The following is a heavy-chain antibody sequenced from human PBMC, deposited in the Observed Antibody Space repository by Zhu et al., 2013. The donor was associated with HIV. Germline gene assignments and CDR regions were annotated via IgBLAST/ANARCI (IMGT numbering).Heavy chain of an antibody. D-gene: IGHD1-26*01. V-gene: IGHV1-46*01. CDR2: INPSGGST. J-gene: IGHJ3*02. CDR3: ARDERRENAFDI. Sequence: QVQLVQSGAEVKKPGASVKVSCKASGYTFTSYYMHWVRQAPGQGLEWMGIINPSGGSTSYAQKFQGRVTMTRDTSTSTVYMELSSLRSGDTAVYYCARDERRENAFDIWGQGTMVTVSS. CDR1: GYTFTSYY.